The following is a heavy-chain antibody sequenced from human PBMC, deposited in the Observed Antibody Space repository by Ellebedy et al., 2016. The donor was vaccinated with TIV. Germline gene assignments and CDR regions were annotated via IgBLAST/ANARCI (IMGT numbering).Heavy chain of an antibody. Sequence: GGSLRLSCAASGFNFRSYWMTWVRQAPGKGLEWVAKIRQEGDEIYYVESVKGRFTISRDNAKNSLFLQMNSLRVEATAVDYCSRRASYGDYAVQVNPGLDPWGQGTLVNVSS. CDR3: SRRASYGDYAVQVNPGLDP. J-gene: IGHJ5*02. CDR2: IRQEGDEI. V-gene: IGHV3-7*01. D-gene: IGHD4-17*01. CDR1: GFNFRSYW.